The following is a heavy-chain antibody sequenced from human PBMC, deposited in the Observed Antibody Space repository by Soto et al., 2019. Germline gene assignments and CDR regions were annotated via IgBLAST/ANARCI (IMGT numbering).Heavy chain of an antibody. CDR3: TRVGPHAMDV. Sequence: QVQLVQSGAEVKKPGASVKVSCKASGYTFSSYDINWVRQAPGQGPEWLGWMNPNRGNTGYAQRLQGRVTMTRNTSIRTAYMELRSLRSEDTAVYYCTRVGPHAMDVWGQGTTVTVSS. CDR1: GYTFSSYD. CDR2: MNPNRGNT. J-gene: IGHJ6*02. D-gene: IGHD3-16*01. V-gene: IGHV1-8*01.